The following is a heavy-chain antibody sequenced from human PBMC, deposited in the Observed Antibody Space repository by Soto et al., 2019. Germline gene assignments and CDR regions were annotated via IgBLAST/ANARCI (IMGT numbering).Heavy chain of an antibody. CDR1: GYTFTSYD. CDR2: MNPNSGNT. D-gene: IGHD3-3*01. Sequence: GASVKVSCEASGYTFTSYDINWVRQATGQGLEWMRWMNPNSGNTGYAQKFQGRVTMTRNTSISTAYMELCSLRSEDTAVYYCARGHLVGYDFWSGYYKDYYYYYMDVWGKGTTVTVSS. J-gene: IGHJ6*03. V-gene: IGHV1-8*01. CDR3: ARGHLVGYDFWSGYYKDYYYYYMDV.